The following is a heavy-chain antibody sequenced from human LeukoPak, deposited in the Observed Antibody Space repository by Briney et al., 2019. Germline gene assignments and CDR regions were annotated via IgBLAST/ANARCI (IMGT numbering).Heavy chain of an antibody. CDR3: AREGFEQTVTAPFFDY. V-gene: IGHV3-30-3*01. Sequence: GGSLRLSCAASGFTFSSYAMQWVRQAPGKGLEWVAVISYDGSNKYYADSVKGRFTISRDNSKNTLYLQMNSLRAEDTAVYYCAREGFEQTVTAPFFDYWGQGTLVTVSS. CDR2: ISYDGSNK. J-gene: IGHJ4*02. CDR1: GFTFSSYA. D-gene: IGHD4-17*01.